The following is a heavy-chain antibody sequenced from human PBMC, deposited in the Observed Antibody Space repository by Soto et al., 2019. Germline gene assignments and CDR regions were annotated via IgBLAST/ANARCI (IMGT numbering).Heavy chain of an antibody. V-gene: IGHV3-30-3*02. D-gene: IGHD6-19*01. Sequence: HPGGSLRLSCAASGFTFSSYAMHWVRQAPGKGLEWVAVISYDGSNKYYADSVKGRFTISRDNSKNTLYLQMNSLRADYSAVYYCAKSPDSGWYLLDIWGQGTMVTVSS. CDR1: GFTFSSYA. CDR2: ISYDGSNK. CDR3: AKSPDSGWYLLDI. J-gene: IGHJ3*02.